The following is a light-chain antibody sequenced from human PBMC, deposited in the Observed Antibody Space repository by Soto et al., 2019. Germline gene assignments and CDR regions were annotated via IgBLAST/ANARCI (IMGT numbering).Light chain of an antibody. CDR2: SAS. J-gene: IGKJ1*01. CDR3: LLDFRYFWA. Sequence: DIQLTQSPSFLSASVGDTVTITCRASQALSNYLAWYQQKPGKAPDLLIYSASTLQSGVPPRFSGSGSETEFSLTIRALQPEDFATYYCLLDFRYFWAFGQGTKVDIK. V-gene: IGKV1-9*01. CDR1: QALSNY.